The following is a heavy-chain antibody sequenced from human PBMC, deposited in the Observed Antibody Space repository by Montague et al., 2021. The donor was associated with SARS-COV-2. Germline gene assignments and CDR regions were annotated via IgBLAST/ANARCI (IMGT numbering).Heavy chain of an antibody. D-gene: IGHD2-2*01. Sequence: SETLSLTCAVYGGSFSGYYWSWIRQPPGKGLEWIGEINHSGSTNYNPSLKSRVTISVDTSKNQFSLKLSSVTAADTAVYYRARLRAVPAAMRIFSLGRSYYGMDVWGQGTTVTVSS. CDR1: GGSFSGYY. CDR3: ARLRAVPAAMRIFSLGRSYYGMDV. J-gene: IGHJ6*02. CDR2: INHSGST. V-gene: IGHV4-34*01.